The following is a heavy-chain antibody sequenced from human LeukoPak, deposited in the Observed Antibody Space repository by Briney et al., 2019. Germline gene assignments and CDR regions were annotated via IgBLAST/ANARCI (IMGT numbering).Heavy chain of an antibody. CDR3: ARDRVGATTELFDY. CDR2: IYTSGST. J-gene: IGHJ4*02. Sequence: PSETLSLTCAVYGGSFSGYYWSWIRQPAGKGLEWIGRIYTSGSTNYNPSLKSRVTMSVDTSKNQFSLKLSSVTAADTAVYYCARDRVGATTELFDYRGQGTLVTVSS. V-gene: IGHV4-59*10. CDR1: GGSFSGYY. D-gene: IGHD1-26*01.